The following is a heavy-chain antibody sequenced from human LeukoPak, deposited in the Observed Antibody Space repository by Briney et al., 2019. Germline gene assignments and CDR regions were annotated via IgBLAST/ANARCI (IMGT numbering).Heavy chain of an antibody. CDR1: GFTFSSYW. Sequence: GGSLRLSCAASGFTFSSYWMHWVRQAPGKGLVWVSRIKSDGSSTIYADSVKGRFTISRDNAKTTLYLQMNSLRAEDTAVYYCARDGDSSGYSYYFDYWGQGTLVTVSS. J-gene: IGHJ4*02. D-gene: IGHD3-22*01. CDR2: IKSDGSST. CDR3: ARDGDSSGYSYYFDY. V-gene: IGHV3-74*01.